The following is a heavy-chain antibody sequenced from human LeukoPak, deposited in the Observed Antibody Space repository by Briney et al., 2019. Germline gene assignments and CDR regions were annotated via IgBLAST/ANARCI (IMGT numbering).Heavy chain of an antibody. D-gene: IGHD5-12*01. CDR1: GGSITSDYYY. Sequence: SETLSLTCTVSGGSITSDYYYWTWIRQPPGKGLEWIGYINYSGNTYYNPSLKSRITISVDTSKNQFSLKLSSVTAADTAVYYCASFPYSGCFDSWSQGTLVTVSS. CDR2: INYSGNT. CDR3: ASFPYSGCFDS. V-gene: IGHV4-30-4*08. J-gene: IGHJ4*02.